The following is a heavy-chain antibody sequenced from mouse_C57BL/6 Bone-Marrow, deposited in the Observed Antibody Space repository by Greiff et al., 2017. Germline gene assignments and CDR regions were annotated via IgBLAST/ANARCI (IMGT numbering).Heavy chain of an antibody. CDR1: GYTFTDYA. Sequence: QVQLQQPGPELVRPGVSVKISCKGSGYTFTDYAMHWVKQSPAKRLEWIGDISTYYGDASYNQKLKDKATLAVDKSSSTAHMDLARLTSEDSAVSSCASAGRFDFDYRGQGATLTVSS. V-gene: IGHV1-67*01. CDR2: ISTYYGDA. CDR3: ASAGRFDFDY. J-gene: IGHJ2*01.